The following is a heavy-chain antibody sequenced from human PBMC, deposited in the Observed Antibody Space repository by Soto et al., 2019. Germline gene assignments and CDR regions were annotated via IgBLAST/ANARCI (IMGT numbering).Heavy chain of an antibody. Sequence: QVQLVQSGPEVKKPGASVKVSCKASGYTFTSYGISWVRQAPGQGLEWMGWISTYNGNPNYAQKFQGRVTMTTDTSTSTAYMELRSLRSDDTAVFYCARAPLYSTSPNTAFDIWCQGTVITVSS. J-gene: IGHJ3*02. CDR3: ARAPLYSTSPNTAFDI. CDR1: GYTFTSYG. V-gene: IGHV1-18*01. CDR2: ISTYNGNP. D-gene: IGHD2-2*01.